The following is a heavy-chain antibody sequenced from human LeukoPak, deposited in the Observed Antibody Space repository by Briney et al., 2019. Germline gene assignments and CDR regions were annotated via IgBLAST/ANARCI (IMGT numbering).Heavy chain of an antibody. Sequence: GASVKVSCKASGYTFTGYYMHWVRQAPGQGLEWMGIINPSGGSTSYAQKFQGRVTMTRDTSTSTVYMELSSLRSEDTAVYYCARAPSDGSQREYYFDYWGQGTLVTVSS. CDR2: INPSGGST. D-gene: IGHD5-24*01. V-gene: IGHV1-46*01. CDR3: ARAPSDGSQREYYFDY. J-gene: IGHJ4*02. CDR1: GYTFTGYY.